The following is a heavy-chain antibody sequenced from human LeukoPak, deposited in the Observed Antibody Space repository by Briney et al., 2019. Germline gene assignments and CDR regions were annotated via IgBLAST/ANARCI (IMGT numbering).Heavy chain of an antibody. CDR1: GFSFSSYE. V-gene: IGHV4-39*07. Sequence: PGGSLRLSCAASGFSFSSYEMNWVRQPPGKGLEWIGSIYYSGSTYYNPSLKSRVTISVDTSKNQFSLKLSSVTAADTAVYYCAIVSSSWRKAFDIWGQGTMVTVSS. CDR3: AIVSSSWRKAFDI. J-gene: IGHJ3*02. CDR2: IYYSGST. D-gene: IGHD6-13*01.